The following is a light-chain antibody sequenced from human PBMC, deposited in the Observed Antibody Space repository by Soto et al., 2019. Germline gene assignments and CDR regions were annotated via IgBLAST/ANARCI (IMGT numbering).Light chain of an antibody. J-gene: IGKJ2*01. CDR1: QSVSSSY. CDR2: GAS. CDR3: QQYGSSPPMYT. Sequence: EIVLTQSPGTLSLSPGERATLSCRASQSVSSSYLAWYQQKPGQAPRLLIYGASSRATGIPDRFSGSGSGTDFTLTISRLEPEEFALYYCQQYGSSPPMYTFGQGTKLEIK. V-gene: IGKV3-20*01.